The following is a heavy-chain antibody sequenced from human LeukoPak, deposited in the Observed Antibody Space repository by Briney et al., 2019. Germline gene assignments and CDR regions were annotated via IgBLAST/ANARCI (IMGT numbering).Heavy chain of an antibody. CDR2: IWCDGSNK. Sequence: GGSLRLSCAASGFTFSGYGMHWVRQAPGKGLEWVAVIWCDGSNKYYTDSVKGRFTISRDNSKNTLYLQMNSLRVEDTAVYYCARWGSGKSFDYWGQGTLVTVSS. V-gene: IGHV3-33*01. CDR3: ARWGSGKSFDY. J-gene: IGHJ4*02. CDR1: GFTFSGYG. D-gene: IGHD3-10*01.